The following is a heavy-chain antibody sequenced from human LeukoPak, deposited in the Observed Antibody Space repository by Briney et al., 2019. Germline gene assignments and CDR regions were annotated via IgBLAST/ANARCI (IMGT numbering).Heavy chain of an antibody. CDR2: INPNSGGT. CDR1: GYTFTGYY. J-gene: IGHJ5*02. V-gene: IGHV1-2*02. Sequence: ASVTVSCKASGYTFTGYYMHWVRQAPGQGLEWMGWINPNSGGTNYAQKFQGRVTMTRDTSISTAYMELSRLRSDDTAVYYCARKAEDYYGSGSYYKDSWFDPWGQGTLVTVSS. CDR3: ARKAEDYYGSGSYYKDSWFDP. D-gene: IGHD3-10*01.